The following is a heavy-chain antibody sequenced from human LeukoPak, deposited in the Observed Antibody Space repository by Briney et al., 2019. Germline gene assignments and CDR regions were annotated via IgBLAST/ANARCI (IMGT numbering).Heavy chain of an antibody. Sequence: GGSLRLSCAASGFTFDDYAMHWVRQAPGKGLEWVSGIGWNSGSIGYADSVKGRFTISRDNAKNSLYLQMNSLRAEDTALYYCAKDWSPTTVGWFDPWGQGTLVTVSS. J-gene: IGHJ5*02. CDR1: GFTFDDYA. CDR3: AKDWSPTTVGWFDP. V-gene: IGHV3-9*01. D-gene: IGHD4-11*01. CDR2: IGWNSGSI.